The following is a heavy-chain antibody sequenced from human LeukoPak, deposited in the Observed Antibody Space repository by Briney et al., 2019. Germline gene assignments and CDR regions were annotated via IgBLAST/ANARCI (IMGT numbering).Heavy chain of an antibody. J-gene: IGHJ4*02. CDR3: AMTAYYDRDDGNAYYRPFES. V-gene: IGHV3-74*01. Sequence: GGSLRPPCEASGFTFSSHWMHWVRQAPGKGLVWVSRIKNDGSTTTYADSVKGRFTVSRDNAKNTLYLQMNSLRVEDTAVYWCAMTAYYDRDDGNAYYRPFESWGQGTLVTVSS. CDR1: GFTFSSHW. D-gene: IGHD3-22*01. CDR2: IKNDGSTT.